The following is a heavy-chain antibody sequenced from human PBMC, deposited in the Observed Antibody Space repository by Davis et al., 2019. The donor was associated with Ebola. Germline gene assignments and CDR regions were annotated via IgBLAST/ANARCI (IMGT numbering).Heavy chain of an antibody. D-gene: IGHD6-19*01. CDR2: LYRDSRT. Sequence: GGSLRLSCAASRFVFSSYVMSWVRQAPGKGPEWVSVLYRDSRTYYADSVKGRFTISRDNAKNSLYLQMNGLRVEDTAIYFCVKDTSSVWFDVWGQGTTVTVSS. J-gene: IGHJ3*01. CDR3: VKDTSSVWFDV. CDR1: RFVFSSYV. V-gene: IGHV3-23*03.